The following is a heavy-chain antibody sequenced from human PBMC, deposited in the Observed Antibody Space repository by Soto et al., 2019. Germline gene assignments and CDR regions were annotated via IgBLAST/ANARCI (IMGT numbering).Heavy chain of an antibody. Sequence: EVQLLESGGGLVQPGGSLRLSCAASGFTFSSYAMSWVRQAPGKGLEWVSAISGSGGSTYYADSVKGRFTISRDNSKNTLYLQMNSLRAEDTAVYYCAKVIGYSYGPYYYYGMDVWGQGTKVTVSS. CDR2: ISGSGGST. CDR3: AKVIGYSYGPYYYYGMDV. D-gene: IGHD5-18*01. J-gene: IGHJ6*02. V-gene: IGHV3-23*01. CDR1: GFTFSSYA.